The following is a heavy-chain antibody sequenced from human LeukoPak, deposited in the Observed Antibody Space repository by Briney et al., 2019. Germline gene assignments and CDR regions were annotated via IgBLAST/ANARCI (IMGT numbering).Heavy chain of an antibody. CDR3: AKASSLYYYDSSGYSPYYFDY. CDR1: GFTFSSTS. D-gene: IGHD3-22*01. Sequence: GGSLRLSCAASGFTFSSTSMSWVRQAPGKGLEWVAVTVGGGDGTYYADSVKGRFTISRDNSNNTLYLQMNSLRAEDTAVYYCAKASSLYYYDSSGYSPYYFDYWGQGTLVTVSS. CDR2: TVGGGDGT. J-gene: IGHJ4*02. V-gene: IGHV3-23*01.